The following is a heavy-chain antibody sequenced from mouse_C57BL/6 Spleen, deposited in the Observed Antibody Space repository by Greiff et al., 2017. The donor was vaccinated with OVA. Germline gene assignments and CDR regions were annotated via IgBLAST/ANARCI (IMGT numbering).Heavy chain of an antibody. CDR3: ARNWRTGNGLAY. Sequence: VKLVESGPGLVQPSQSLSITCTVSGFSLTSYGVHWVRQSPGKGLEWLGVIWSGGSTDYNAAFISRLSISKDNSKSQVFFKMNSLQADDRAIYYCARNWRTGNGLAYWGQGTLVTVSA. J-gene: IGHJ3*01. V-gene: IGHV2-2*01. CDR2: IWSGGST. CDR1: GFSLTSYG. D-gene: IGHD4-1*01.